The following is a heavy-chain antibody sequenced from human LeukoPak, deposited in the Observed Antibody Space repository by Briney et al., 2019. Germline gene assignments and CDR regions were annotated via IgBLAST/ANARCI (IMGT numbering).Heavy chain of an antibody. Sequence: PSETLSLTCTVSGGSISSSGYYWGWIRQPPGKGLEWIGSIYYSGSTYYNPSLKSRVTISVDTSKNQFSLKLSSVTAADTAVYYCARRSLWFGELSLYYFDYWGQETLVTVSS. CDR3: ARRSLWFGELSLYYFDY. D-gene: IGHD3-10*01. V-gene: IGHV4-39*01. CDR1: GGSISSSGYY. J-gene: IGHJ4*02. CDR2: IYYSGST.